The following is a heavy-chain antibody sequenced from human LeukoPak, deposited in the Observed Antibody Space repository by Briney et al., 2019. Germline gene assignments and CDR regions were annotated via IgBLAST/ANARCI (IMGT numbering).Heavy chain of an antibody. V-gene: IGHV6-1*01. J-gene: IGHJ5*02. CDR1: GDSVSSNSAA. Sequence: SQTLSLTCAISGDSVSSNSAAWNWIRQSPSRGLEWLGRTYYRSKRFSSYAVSVKSRIIINPDTSKNRFSLQLNSVTPEDTAVYYCARGPAVLDPWGQGILVTVSS. CDR3: ARGPAVLDP. D-gene: IGHD2-2*01. CDR2: TYYRSKRFS.